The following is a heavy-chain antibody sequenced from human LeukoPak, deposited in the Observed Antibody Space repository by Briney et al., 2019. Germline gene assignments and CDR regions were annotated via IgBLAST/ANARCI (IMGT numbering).Heavy chain of an antibody. CDR1: GFSLSTRGVG. D-gene: IGHD3-3*01. J-gene: IGHJ4*02. CDR2: IYWDDDK. Sequence: SGPTLVKPTQTLTLTCTFSGFSLSTRGVGVGWIRQPPGKALEWLALIYWDDDKRYSPSLKSRLTITKDTSKNQVVLTMTNMDPVDTATYYCAHSSYDFWSGYWGYYFDYWGQGTLVTVSS. V-gene: IGHV2-5*02. CDR3: AHSSYDFWSGYWGYYFDY.